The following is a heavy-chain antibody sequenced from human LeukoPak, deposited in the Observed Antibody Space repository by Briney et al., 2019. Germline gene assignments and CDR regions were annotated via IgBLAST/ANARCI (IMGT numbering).Heavy chain of an antibody. V-gene: IGHV3-9*03. CDR3: AKGLGVASLIVDALDM. J-gene: IGHJ3*02. CDR1: GFTFHDYA. D-gene: IGHD3/OR15-3a*01. CDR2: ITWNSGSV. Sequence: GGSLRLSCAASGFTFHDYAMHWVRQVPGKGLEWVSGITWNSGSVLYADSVRGRFTIPRDNAKNSLYLQMNSLRPEDMAFYYCAKGLGVASLIVDALDMWGRGTMVTV.